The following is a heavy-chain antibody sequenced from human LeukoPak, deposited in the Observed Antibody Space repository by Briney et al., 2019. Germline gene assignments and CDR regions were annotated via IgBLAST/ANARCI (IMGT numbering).Heavy chain of an antibody. Sequence: PGGSLRLSCAASGFTFSSYWMSWVRQAPGKGLEWVANIKQDGSEKYYVDSVKGRFTISRDNAKNSLYLQMNSLRAEDTAVYYCARVGYDFWSGYYSYYYMDVWGKGTTVTVSS. J-gene: IGHJ6*03. CDR2: IKQDGSEK. CDR1: GFTFSSYW. D-gene: IGHD3-3*01. CDR3: ARVGYDFWSGYYSYYYMDV. V-gene: IGHV3-7*01.